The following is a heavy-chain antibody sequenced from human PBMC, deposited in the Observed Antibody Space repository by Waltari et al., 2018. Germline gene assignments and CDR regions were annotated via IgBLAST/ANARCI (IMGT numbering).Heavy chain of an antibody. J-gene: IGHJ5*02. CDR2: IYTSGST. V-gene: IGHV4-61*02. D-gene: IGHD6-13*01. CDR1: GGSISSGSYY. CDR3: ARHGRVRIAAAGTWLVSNWFDP. Sequence: QVQLQESGPGLVKPSQTLSLTCTVSGGSISSGSYYWSWIRQPAGKGLEWIGRIYTSGSTNYNPSLKSRVTISVDTSKNQFSLKLSSVTAADTAVYYCARHGRVRIAAAGTWLVSNWFDPWGQGTLVTVSS.